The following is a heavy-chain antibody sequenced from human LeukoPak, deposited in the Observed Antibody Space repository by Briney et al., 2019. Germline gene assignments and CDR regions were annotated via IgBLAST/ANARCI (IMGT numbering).Heavy chain of an antibody. D-gene: IGHD3-10*01. CDR3: AKADYYDFDS. CDR1: GFTITTYA. J-gene: IGHJ4*02. V-gene: IGHV3-23*01. Sequence: PGGSLRLSCAASGFTITTYAMSWVRQAPGKGLECVSTISGSGVGAYYADSVKGRFTISRDNSNNTLYLQVNRLRAEDTAVYYCAKADYYDFDSWGQGTLVTVSS. CDR2: ISGSGVGA.